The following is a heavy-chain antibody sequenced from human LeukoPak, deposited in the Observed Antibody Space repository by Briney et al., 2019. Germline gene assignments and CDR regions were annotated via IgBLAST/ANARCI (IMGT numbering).Heavy chain of an antibody. V-gene: IGHV4-4*07. J-gene: IGHJ6*03. CDR1: GGSISSYY. CDR2: IYTSGTT. D-gene: IGHD3-22*01. Sequence: PSETLSLTCTVSGGSISSYYWSWIRQPAGKGLEWIGRIYTSGTTNYNPSLKSRVTMSVDTSKNQFSLKLSSVTAADTAVYYCARHRAVYYYDSSGYYMDVWGKGTTVTISS. CDR3: ARHRAVYYYDSSGYYMDV.